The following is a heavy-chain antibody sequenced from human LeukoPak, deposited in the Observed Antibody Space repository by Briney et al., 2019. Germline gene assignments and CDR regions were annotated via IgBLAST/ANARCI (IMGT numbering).Heavy chain of an antibody. CDR2: IYPGDSDT. CDR3: ARGRSRYYDFWSGYYPFGY. CDR1: GYSFTSYW. Sequence: GESLKISCKGSGYSFTSYWIGWVRQMPGKGLEWMGIIYPGDSDTRYSPSFQGQVTISADKSISTAYLQWSSLEASDTAMYYCARGRSRYYDFWSGYYPFGYWGQGTLVTVSS. V-gene: IGHV5-51*01. J-gene: IGHJ4*02. D-gene: IGHD3-3*01.